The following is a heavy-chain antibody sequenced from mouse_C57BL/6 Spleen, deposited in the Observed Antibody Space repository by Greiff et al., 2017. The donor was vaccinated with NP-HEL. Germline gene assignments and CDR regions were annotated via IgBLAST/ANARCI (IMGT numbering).Heavy chain of an antibody. CDR3: ARGGPYDYDKGFAY. V-gene: IGHV1-54*01. CDR1: GYAFTNYL. D-gene: IGHD2-4*01. Sequence: VQLQQSGAELVRPGTSVKVSCKASGYAFTNYLIEWVKQRPGQGLEWIGVINPGSGGTNYNEKFKGKATLTADKSSSTAYMQLSSLTSEDSAVYFCARGGPYDYDKGFAYWGQGTLVTVSA. CDR2: INPGSGGT. J-gene: IGHJ3*01.